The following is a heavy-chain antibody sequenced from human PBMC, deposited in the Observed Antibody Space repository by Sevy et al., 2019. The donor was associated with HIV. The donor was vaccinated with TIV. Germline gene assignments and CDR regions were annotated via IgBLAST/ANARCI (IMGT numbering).Heavy chain of an antibody. CDR1: GFTFSSYG. J-gene: IGHJ4*02. Sequence: GGSLRLSCAASGFTFSSYGMHWVRQAPGKGLEWVAVISYDGSNKYYADSVKGRFTISRDNSKNTLYLQMNSLRAEDTAGYYCAKDLIGIRYCSGGSCHSGVLDYWGQGTLVTVSS. D-gene: IGHD2-15*01. CDR2: ISYDGSNK. V-gene: IGHV3-30*18. CDR3: AKDLIGIRYCSGGSCHSGVLDY.